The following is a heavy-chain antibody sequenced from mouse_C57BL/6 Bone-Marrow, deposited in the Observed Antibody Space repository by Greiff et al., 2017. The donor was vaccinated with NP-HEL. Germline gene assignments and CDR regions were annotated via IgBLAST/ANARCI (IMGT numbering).Heavy chain of an antibody. Sequence: EVKLQQSGPVLVKPGASVKMSCKASGYTFTDYYMNWVKQSHGKSLEWIGVINPYNGGTSYNQKFKGKATLTVDKSSSTAYMELNSLTSEDSAVYYCARWGFRFAYWGQGTLVTVSA. V-gene: IGHV1-19*01. CDR1: GYTFTDYY. CDR3: ARWGFRFAY. CDR2: INPYNGGT. J-gene: IGHJ3*01.